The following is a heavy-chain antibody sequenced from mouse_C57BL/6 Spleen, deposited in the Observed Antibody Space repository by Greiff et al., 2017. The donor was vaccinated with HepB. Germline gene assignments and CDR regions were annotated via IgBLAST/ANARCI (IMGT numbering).Heavy chain of an antibody. V-gene: IGHV3-6*01. Sequence: EVQRVESGPGLVKPSQSLSLTCSVTGYSITSGYYWNWIRQFPGNKLEWMGYISYDGSNNYNPSLKNRISITRDTSKNQFFLKLNSVTTEDTATYYCAREARLRRNLDYWGQGTTLTVSS. CDR2: ISYDGSN. D-gene: IGHD2-4*01. CDR3: AREARLRRNLDY. CDR1: GYSITSGYY. J-gene: IGHJ2*01.